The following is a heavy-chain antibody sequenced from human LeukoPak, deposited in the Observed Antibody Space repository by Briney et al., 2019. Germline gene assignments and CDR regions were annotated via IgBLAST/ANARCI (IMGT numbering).Heavy chain of an antibody. CDR3: ARRVAGRGSYCFDY. J-gene: IGHJ4*02. Sequence: ASVKVSCKASGYTFTGYYMHWVRQAPGQGLEWMGWINPNSGGTNYAQKFQGRVTMTRDTSISTAYMELSRLRSDDTAVYYCARRVAGRGSYCFDYWGQGTLVTVSS. CDR1: GYTFTGYY. V-gene: IGHV1-2*02. D-gene: IGHD6-19*01. CDR2: INPNSGGT.